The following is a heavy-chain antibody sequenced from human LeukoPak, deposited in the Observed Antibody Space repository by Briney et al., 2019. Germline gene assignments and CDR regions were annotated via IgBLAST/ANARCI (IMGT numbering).Heavy chain of an antibody. Sequence: SETLSLTCTVSGGSISSYYWSWIRQPPGKGLEWIGYIYYSGSTNYNPSLKSRVTISVDTSKNQFSLKLSSVTGADTAVYYCARDRFPGYFDLWGRGTLVTVSS. CDR1: GGSISSYY. V-gene: IGHV4-59*01. CDR2: IYYSGST. CDR3: ARDRFPGYFDL. J-gene: IGHJ2*01.